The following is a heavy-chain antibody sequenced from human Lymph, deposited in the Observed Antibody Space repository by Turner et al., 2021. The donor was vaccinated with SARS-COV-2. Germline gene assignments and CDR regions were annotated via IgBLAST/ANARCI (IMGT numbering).Heavy chain of an antibody. J-gene: IGHJ4*02. CDR3: AREDTVMVYDY. D-gene: IGHD5-18*01. CDR2: IKQDGSEK. V-gene: IGHV3-7*03. CDR1: GFTFSSYW. Sequence: EVQLVESGGGLVQPGGSLRLSCAASGFTFSSYWMSWVRQATGKGLEWVANIKQDGSEKYYVDSVKGRFTISRDNAKDSLYLQMNSLRAEDRAVYYCAREDTVMVYDYWGQGTLVTVSS.